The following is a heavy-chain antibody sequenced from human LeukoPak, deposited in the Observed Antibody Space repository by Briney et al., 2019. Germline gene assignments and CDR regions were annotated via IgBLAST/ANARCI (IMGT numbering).Heavy chain of an antibody. Sequence: SQTLSLTCAVSGFSISSGYYWAWIRQPPGKGLEWIGSIYQSGSTYYNPSLKSRVTISVDTSKNQFSLKLRSVTAADTAAYYCASHCSGGSCYEGYNWFDPWGQGTLVTVSS. D-gene: IGHD2-15*01. CDR2: IYQSGST. CDR1: GFSISSGYY. V-gene: IGHV4-38-2*01. J-gene: IGHJ5*02. CDR3: ASHCSGGSCYEGYNWFDP.